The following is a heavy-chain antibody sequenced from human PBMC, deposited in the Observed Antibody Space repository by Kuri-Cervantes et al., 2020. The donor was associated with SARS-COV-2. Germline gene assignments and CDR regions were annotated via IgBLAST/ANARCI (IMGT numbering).Heavy chain of an antibody. CDR2: INPNSGGT. V-gene: IGHV1-2*02. CDR1: GCTFTGYY. J-gene: IGHJ4*02. CDR3: APDRSSGYYSLGGFDY. D-gene: IGHD3-22*01. Sequence: ASVKVSCKASGCTFTGYYMHWVRQAPGQGLEWMGWINPNSGGTNYAQKFQGRVTMTRDTSISTAYMELSRLRSDDTAVYYCAPDRSSGYYSLGGFDYWGQGTLVTVSS.